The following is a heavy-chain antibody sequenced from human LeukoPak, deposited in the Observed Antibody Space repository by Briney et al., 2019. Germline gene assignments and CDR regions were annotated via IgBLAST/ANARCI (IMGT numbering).Heavy chain of an antibody. D-gene: IGHD3-9*01. V-gene: IGHV7-4-1*02. CDR2: INTNTGNP. CDR1: GYTFTGYY. Sequence: ASVKVSCKASGYTFTGYYMHWVRQAPGQGLEWMGWINTNTGNPTYAQGFTGRFVFSLDTSVSTAHLQISSLKAGDTAVYYCAREGEADILTGYEFDYWGQGTLVTVSS. CDR3: AREGEADILTGYEFDY. J-gene: IGHJ4*02.